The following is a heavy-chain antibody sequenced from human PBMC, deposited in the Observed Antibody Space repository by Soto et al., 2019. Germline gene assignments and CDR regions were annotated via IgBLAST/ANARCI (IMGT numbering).Heavy chain of an antibody. CDR3: ARSQGSSTSLEIYYYYDYGMDV. V-gene: IGHV1-69*01. CDR2: IIPISGTA. J-gene: IGHJ6*02. Sequence: QVQLVQSGAEVKKPGSSVKVSCKASGGTFSSYAISWVRQAPGQGLEWMGGIIPISGTANYAQKFQGRVTITAYEYTSTAYMELSSLRSEDTAVYYCARSQGSSTSLEIYYYYDYGMDVWGQGTTVTVSS. CDR1: GGTFSSYA. D-gene: IGHD2-2*01.